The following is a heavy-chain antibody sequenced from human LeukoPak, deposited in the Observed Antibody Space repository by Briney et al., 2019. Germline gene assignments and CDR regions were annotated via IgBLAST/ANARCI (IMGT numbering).Heavy chain of an antibody. V-gene: IGHV3-30*18. D-gene: IGHD5-18*01. J-gene: IGHJ4*02. Sequence: PGRSLRLSCAASGFTFSSYGMHWVRQAPGKGLEWVAVISYDGSNKYYADSVKGRFTISRDNSKNTLYLQMNSLRAEDTAVYYCAKDWEVWGYSYGYSDYWGQGTLVTVSS. CDR3: AKDWEVWGYSYGYSDY. CDR1: GFTFSSYG. CDR2: ISYDGSNK.